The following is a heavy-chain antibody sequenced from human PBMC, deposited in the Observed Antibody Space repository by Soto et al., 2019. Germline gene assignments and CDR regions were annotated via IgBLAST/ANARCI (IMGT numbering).Heavy chain of an antibody. CDR1: GFTFSSCA. Sequence: GGSLRLSCAASGFTFSSCAMSWVRQAPGKWLEWVSAISGSDGSTYYADSVNGGFTISIDNSKNTLYLQMNSLRAEDTAVYYFSKELIDIFTGRIWFXPWGHGTLV. J-gene: IGHJ5*02. V-gene: IGHV3-23*01. D-gene: IGHD3-9*01. CDR2: ISGSDGST. CDR3: SKELIDIFTGRIWFXP.